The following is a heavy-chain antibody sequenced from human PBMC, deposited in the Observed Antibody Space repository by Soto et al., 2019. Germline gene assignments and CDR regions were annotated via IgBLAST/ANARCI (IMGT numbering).Heavy chain of an antibody. J-gene: IGHJ4*02. Sequence: PSETLSLTCTVSGGSISSYYWSWIRQPPGKGLEWIGYIYYSGSTNYNPSLKSRVAIPVDTSKNQFSLKLSSVTAADPAGYYCAREGGDSGYGNFDYWGQGTLVTVSS. CDR2: IYYSGST. D-gene: IGHD5-12*01. CDR3: AREGGDSGYGNFDY. V-gene: IGHV4-59*01. CDR1: GGSISSYY.